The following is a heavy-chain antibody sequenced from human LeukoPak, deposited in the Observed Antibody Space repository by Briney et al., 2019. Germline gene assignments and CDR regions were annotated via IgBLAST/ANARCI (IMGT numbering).Heavy chain of an antibody. Sequence: ASVKVSCKASGYTFTGYYMHWVRQAPGQGLEWMGWMNPNSGNTGYAQKFQGRVTITRNISISTAYMELSSLRSEDTAVYYCASQRHDSSGYWMGYWGQGTLVTVSS. J-gene: IGHJ4*02. D-gene: IGHD3-22*01. V-gene: IGHV1-8*03. CDR3: ASQRHDSSGYWMGY. CDR1: GYTFTGYY. CDR2: MNPNSGNT.